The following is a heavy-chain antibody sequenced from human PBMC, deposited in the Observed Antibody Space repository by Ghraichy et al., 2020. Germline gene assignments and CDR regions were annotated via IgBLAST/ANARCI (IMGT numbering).Heavy chain of an antibody. CDR2: IEEDGSED. CDR3: ARVVVVATAKENWFDP. Sequence: GGSLRLSCAASGFTFSSHWMTWVRQTPGKGLEWVATIEEDGSEDFYADSVRGRFTISRDNAKNSLYLQMHSLRVEDTAVSFCARVVVVATAKENWFDPWGQGTLVTVSS. CDR1: GFTFSSHW. D-gene: IGHD2-21*02. J-gene: IGHJ5*02. V-gene: IGHV3-7*01.